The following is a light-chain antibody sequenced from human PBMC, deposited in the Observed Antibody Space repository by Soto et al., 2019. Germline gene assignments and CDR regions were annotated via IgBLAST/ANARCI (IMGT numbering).Light chain of an antibody. CDR2: DVS. J-gene: IGKJ3*01. CDR1: QSVGSSY. Sequence: EIVLTQSPGTLSLSPGERATLSCRASQSVGSSYLTWNQQKPGQAPRLLIYDVSSRATGIPDRFSGSGSGTDFTLTISRLEPEDCAVYYCQQYVSSPFTFGPGTKVDIK. CDR3: QQYVSSPFT. V-gene: IGKV3-20*01.